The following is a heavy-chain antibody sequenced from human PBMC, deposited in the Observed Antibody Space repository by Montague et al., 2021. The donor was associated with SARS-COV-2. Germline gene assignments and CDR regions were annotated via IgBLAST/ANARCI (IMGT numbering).Heavy chain of an antibody. J-gene: IGHJ4*02. D-gene: IGHD5-24*01. CDR1: GGSISFGRYY. V-gene: IGHV4-61*02. Sequence: TLSLTCSVTGGSISFGRYYWCWIRQPAGTGLGWMGRIYFNGRVFICGRTKSNPPLTRLVIISLATSKNQFSLKLSSVTAADTAVYYCVSSVGLIEMSATYSDYWGQGALVTVT. CDR3: VSSVGLIEMSATYSDY. CDR2: IYFNGRVFICGRT.